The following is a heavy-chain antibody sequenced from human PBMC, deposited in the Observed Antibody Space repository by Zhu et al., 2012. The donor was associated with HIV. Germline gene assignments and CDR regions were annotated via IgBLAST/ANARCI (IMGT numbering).Heavy chain of an antibody. D-gene: IGHD6-13*01. CDR1: GGSISSYY. V-gene: IGHV4-59*01. J-gene: IGHJ3*02. CDR2: IFYSGIT. Sequence: QVQLQESGPGLVKPSETLSLSCTVSGGSISSYYWSWIRQSPGKGLEWIGYIFYSGITNYNPSLKSRVTISVDTSKNQFSLKLSSVTAADTAVYYCARDLWGSSSSAAFDIWGQGYNGDRLF. CDR3: ARDLWGSSSSAAFDI.